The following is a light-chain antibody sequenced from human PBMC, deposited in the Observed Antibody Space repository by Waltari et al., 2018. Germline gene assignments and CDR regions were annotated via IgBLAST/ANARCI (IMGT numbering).Light chain of an antibody. J-gene: IGLJ2*01. CDR2: LNSDGSH. CDR1: TGHSDFA. Sequence: QPVLTQSPSASASLGASVKLTCTLSTGHSDFAIAWHQQQPERGPRYLMKLNSDGSHTKGDEIPDRFSGSSSGAERYLTISSLQSEGEAAYYCQTWGSGIVTFGGGTQLTVL. V-gene: IGLV4-69*01. CDR3: QTWGSGIVT.